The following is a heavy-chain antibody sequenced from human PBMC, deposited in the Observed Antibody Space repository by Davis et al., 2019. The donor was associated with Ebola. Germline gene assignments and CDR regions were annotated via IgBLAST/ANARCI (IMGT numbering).Heavy chain of an antibody. Sequence: GSLRPSCTVSGGSISSYSRSWVRQPPGKGLEWIGYIYYSGNNNYNPSLQSRVTISVDTAKNKFTLKLSTVTDADTAGYYCARHSSSSRGWFDPWGQGTLVTVSS. CDR1: GGSISSYS. V-gene: IGHV4-59*08. D-gene: IGHD6-6*01. J-gene: IGHJ5*02. CDR2: IYYSGNN. CDR3: ARHSSSSRGWFDP.